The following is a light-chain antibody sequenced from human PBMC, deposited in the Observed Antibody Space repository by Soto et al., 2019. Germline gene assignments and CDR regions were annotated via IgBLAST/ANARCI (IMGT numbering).Light chain of an antibody. CDR1: SSGISHYNY. Sequence: QSVLTQPASVSGSPGQSITISCTALSSGISHYNYVSWYQQHPGEAPKLLIYEISNRPSGISFRFSGSRSGNTASLTISGLQTEDEADYFCSSYTDKNYVFGSGTKVTVL. CDR3: SSYTDKNYV. V-gene: IGLV2-14*01. CDR2: EIS. J-gene: IGLJ1*01.